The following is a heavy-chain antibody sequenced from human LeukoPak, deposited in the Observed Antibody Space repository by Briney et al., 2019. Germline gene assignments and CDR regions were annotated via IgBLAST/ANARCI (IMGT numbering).Heavy chain of an antibody. D-gene: IGHD5-18*01. CDR3: ASGYSYGRFDY. J-gene: IGHJ4*02. CDR1: GYTFTSYA. CDR2: INTNTGNP. Sequence: ASVKVSCKASGYTFTSYAMNWVRQAPGQGLEWMGWINTNTGNPAYAQGFTGRFVFSSDTSVSTAYLQISSLKAEDTAVYYCASGYSYGRFDYWGQGTLVTVSS. V-gene: IGHV7-4-1*02.